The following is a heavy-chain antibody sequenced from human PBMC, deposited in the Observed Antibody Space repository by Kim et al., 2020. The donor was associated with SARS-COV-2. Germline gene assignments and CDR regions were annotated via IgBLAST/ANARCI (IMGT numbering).Heavy chain of an antibody. CDR3: AREVVMGGGSIHHYYGMDV. D-gene: IGHD2-15*01. CDR2: INPSGGST. V-gene: IGHV1-46*01. J-gene: IGHJ6*02. CDR1: GYTFTSYY. Sequence: ASVKVSCKASGYTFTSYYMHWVRQAPGQGLEWMGIINPSGGSTSYAQKFQGRVTMTRDTSTSTVYMELSSLRSEDTAVYYCAREVVMGGGSIHHYYGMDVWGQGTTVTVSS.